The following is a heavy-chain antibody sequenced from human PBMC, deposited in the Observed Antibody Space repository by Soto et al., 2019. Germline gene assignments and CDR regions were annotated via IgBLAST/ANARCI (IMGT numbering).Heavy chain of an antibody. CDR2: ISGSGGST. CDR3: AKGRLYSSGQGG. Sequence: EVQLLESGGGLVQPGGSLRLSCAASGFTFSSYAMSWVRQAPGKGLEWVSAISGSGGSTYYADSVKGRFTISRDNSKNTLYLQMNSLRAKDTAVYYCAKGRLYSSGQGGGGQGTLVTVSS. D-gene: IGHD6-19*01. V-gene: IGHV3-23*01. J-gene: IGHJ4*02. CDR1: GFTFSSYA.